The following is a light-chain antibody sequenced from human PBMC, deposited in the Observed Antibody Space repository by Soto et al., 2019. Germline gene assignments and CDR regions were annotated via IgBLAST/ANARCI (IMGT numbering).Light chain of an antibody. Sequence: IQMTQSPSNMSASGGARVTITCRASQSISSYLNWYQQKPGKAPKLLIFAASTLVRGVPSRFSGRGSGTEFTLTISSLQADDYATFYCQQYHTDWTFGQGTMVDIK. V-gene: IGKV1-5*01. J-gene: IGKJ1*01. CDR1: QSISSY. CDR2: AAS. CDR3: QQYHTDWT.